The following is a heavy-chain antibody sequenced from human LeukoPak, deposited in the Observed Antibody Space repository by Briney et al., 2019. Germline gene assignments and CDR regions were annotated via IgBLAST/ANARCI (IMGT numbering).Heavy chain of an antibody. CDR2: IYVGDSDT. CDR1: EYNFASYW. V-gene: IGHV5-51*01. D-gene: IGHD3-10*02. Sequence: GESLKISCKGSEYNFASYWIAWVRQMPGKGLKWMGIIYVGDSDTRYSPSFQGQVTISADKSINTAYLQWSSLKASDTAMYYCARHVVRGVIFDWFDPWGQGTLVTVSS. CDR3: ARHVVRGVIFDWFDP. J-gene: IGHJ5*02.